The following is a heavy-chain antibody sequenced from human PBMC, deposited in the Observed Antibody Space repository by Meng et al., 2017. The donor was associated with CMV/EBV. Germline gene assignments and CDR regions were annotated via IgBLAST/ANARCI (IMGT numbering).Heavy chain of an antibody. Sequence: GGSLRLSCAASGFNFSNYEMNWVRQAPGKGLEWVAVIWYDGSNKYYADSVKGRFTISRDNSKNTLYLQMNSLRAEDTAVYYCAKGSRLPEGIYYYGMDVWGQGTTVTVSS. V-gene: IGHV3-33*08. CDR1: GFNFSNYE. J-gene: IGHJ6*02. CDR3: AKGSRLPEGIYYYGMDV. CDR2: IWYDGSNK. D-gene: IGHD2-2*01.